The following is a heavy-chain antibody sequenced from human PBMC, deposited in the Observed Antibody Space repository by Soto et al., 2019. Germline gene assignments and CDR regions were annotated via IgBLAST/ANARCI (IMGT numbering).Heavy chain of an antibody. CDR3: ARDRSADRFVQYFQH. J-gene: IGHJ1*01. D-gene: IGHD6-19*01. V-gene: IGHV4-59*11. Sequence: SETLSLTCTVSGGSISSHYWSWIRQPPGQGLEWIAYMYYTGSPNYNPSLKSRVTISVDTSKNQFSLNLSFVTAADTAVYYCARDRSADRFVQYFQHWGPGTLVTVSS. CDR2: MYYTGSP. CDR1: GGSISSHY.